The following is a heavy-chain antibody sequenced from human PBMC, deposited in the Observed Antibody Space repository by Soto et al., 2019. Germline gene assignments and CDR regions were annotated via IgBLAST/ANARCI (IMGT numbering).Heavy chain of an antibody. CDR3: TTLLLTMVRGVITMDV. V-gene: IGHV3-15*07. D-gene: IGHD3-10*01. J-gene: IGHJ6*02. CDR1: YLTFSNAW. Sequence: ALRLSCTASYLTFSNAWMKWVLQTPFNVLEWVCRIKSKTDGGTTDYAAPVKGRFTISRDDSKNTLYLQMNSLKTEYTAVYYCTTLLLTMVRGVITMDVWGQGTTGTVSS. CDR2: IKSKTDGGTT.